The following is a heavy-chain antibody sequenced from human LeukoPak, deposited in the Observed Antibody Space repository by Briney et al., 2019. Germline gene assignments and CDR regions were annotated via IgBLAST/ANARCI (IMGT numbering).Heavy chain of an antibody. CDR1: GYTFTGYY. CDR3: ARADSSSWHDY. J-gene: IGHJ4*02. V-gene: IGHV1-18*04. CDR2: INPYNGNR. D-gene: IGHD6-13*01. Sequence: ASVKVSCKASGYTFTGYYMHWVRQAPGQGLECMGWINPYNGNRNYVQKLQGRVTMTTDTPTNTAYMELRSLRSDDTAVYYCARADSSSWHDYWGQGTLVTVSS.